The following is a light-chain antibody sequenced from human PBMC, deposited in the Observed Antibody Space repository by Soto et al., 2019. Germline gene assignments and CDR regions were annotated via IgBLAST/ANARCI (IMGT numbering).Light chain of an antibody. J-gene: IGKJ4*01. Sequence: EIVLTQSPGTLSLSPGERATLSCRASQSVSNNFLGWHQQKPGQAPRLLIYGASSRATGIPDRFSGSGSGTDFTLTISRLEPEDFAVYYCQKYGSSPLTFGGGTKVEIK. CDR2: GAS. V-gene: IGKV3-20*01. CDR3: QKYGSSPLT. CDR1: QSVSNNF.